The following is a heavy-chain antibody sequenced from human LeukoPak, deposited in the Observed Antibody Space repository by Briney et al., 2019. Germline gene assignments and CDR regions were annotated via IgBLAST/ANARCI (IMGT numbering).Heavy chain of an antibody. CDR3: ARGRMVTINQGDLDY. D-gene: IGHD2-21*02. Sequence: SETLSLTCAVYGGSFSGYYWSWIRQPPGKGLEWIGEINHSGSTNYNPSPKSRVTISVDTSKNQFSLKLSSVTAADTAVYYCARGRMVTINQGDLDYWGQGTLVTVSS. CDR1: GGSFSGYY. J-gene: IGHJ4*02. CDR2: INHSGST. V-gene: IGHV4-34*01.